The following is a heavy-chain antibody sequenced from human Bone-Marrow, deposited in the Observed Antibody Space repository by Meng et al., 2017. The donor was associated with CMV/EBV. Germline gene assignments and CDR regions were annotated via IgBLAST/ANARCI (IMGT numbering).Heavy chain of an antibody. CDR3: ARATEYSSSPGDY. V-gene: IGHV3-21*01. D-gene: IGHD6-6*01. Sequence: GGSLRLSCAASGFTFSLHCMSWVRQAPGKGLEWVSSISSSSSYIYYADSVKGRFTISRDNAKNSLYLQMNSLRAEDTAVYYCARATEYSSSPGDYWGQGTLVTVSS. CDR2: ISSSSSYI. J-gene: IGHJ4*02. CDR1: GFTFSLHC.